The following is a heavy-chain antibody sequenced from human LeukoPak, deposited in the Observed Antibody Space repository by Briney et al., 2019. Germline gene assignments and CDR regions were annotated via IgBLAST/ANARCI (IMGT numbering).Heavy chain of an antibody. J-gene: IGHJ4*02. CDR2: IYYSGST. D-gene: IGHD3-22*01. CDR1: GGSISSSSYY. Sequence: SETLSLTCTVSGGSISSSSYYWGWIRQPPGKGLEWIGSIYYSGSTSYNPSLKSRVTISVDTSKNQFSLKLSSVTAADTAVYYCARLRREDSSGYPYYFDYWGQGTLVTVSS. CDR3: ARLRREDSSGYPYYFDY. V-gene: IGHV4-39*01.